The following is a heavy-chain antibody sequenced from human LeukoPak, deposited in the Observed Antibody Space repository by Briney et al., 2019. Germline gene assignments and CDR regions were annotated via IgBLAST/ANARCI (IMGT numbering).Heavy chain of an antibody. D-gene: IGHD1-26*01. Sequence: GGSLRLSCAASGFTFSTYAMHWVRQAPRKGLEYISSISSDGGNTYYADSVKGRFTISRDNSNNTLYLQMGRLRAEDMAVYYCARSNNIVGATYFDYWGQGTLVTVSS. CDR2: ISSDGGNT. J-gene: IGHJ4*02. CDR1: GFTFSTYA. CDR3: ARSNNIVGATYFDY. V-gene: IGHV3-64*02.